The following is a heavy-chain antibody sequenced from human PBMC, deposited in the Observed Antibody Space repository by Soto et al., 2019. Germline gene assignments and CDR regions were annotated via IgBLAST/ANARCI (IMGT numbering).Heavy chain of an antibody. CDR1: GGSISSSNW. D-gene: IGHD2-15*01. Sequence: PSETLSLTCAVSGGSISSSNWWSWVRQPPGKGLEWIGELYHSGSTNYNPSLKSRVTISVDKSKNQFSLILSSVTAADTAVYYCARLGYCSGGSCYFDYWGQGTLITVSS. CDR2: LYHSGST. V-gene: IGHV4-4*02. J-gene: IGHJ4*02. CDR3: ARLGYCSGGSCYFDY.